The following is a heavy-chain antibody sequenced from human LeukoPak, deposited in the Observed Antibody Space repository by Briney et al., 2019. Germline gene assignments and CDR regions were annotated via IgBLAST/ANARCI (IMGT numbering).Heavy chain of an antibody. Sequence: SETLSLTCTVSSGSISTSNYYWGWVRQPPGKALEWIGNIFYSGSTYYNPSLKSRVTISVDTSKNQFSLKLSSVTAADTAVYYCARVGWYYGSGSYIYFDYWGQGTLVTVSS. D-gene: IGHD3-10*01. J-gene: IGHJ4*02. CDR2: IFYSGST. V-gene: IGHV4-39*07. CDR3: ARVGWYYGSGSYIYFDY. CDR1: SGSISTSNYY.